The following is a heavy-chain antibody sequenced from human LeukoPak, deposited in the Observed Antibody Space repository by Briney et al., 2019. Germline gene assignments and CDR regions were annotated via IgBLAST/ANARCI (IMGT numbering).Heavy chain of an antibody. D-gene: IGHD1-1*01. CDR2: IYYSGST. CDR1: GGSFSGYY. J-gene: IGHJ5*02. V-gene: IGHV4-59*01. Sequence: SETLSLTCAVYGGSFSGYYWSWIRQPPGKGLEWIGYIYYSGSTNYNPSLKSRVTISVDTSKNQFSLKLSSVTAADTAVYYCARANEADWFDPWGQGTLVTVSS. CDR3: ARANEADWFDP.